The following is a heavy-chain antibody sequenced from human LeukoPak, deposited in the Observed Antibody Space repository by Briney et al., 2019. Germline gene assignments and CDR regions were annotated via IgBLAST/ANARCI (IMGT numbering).Heavy chain of an antibody. CDR3: SRHNDWTFDY. V-gene: IGHV3-33*01. Sequence: GVSLRLSCAASGFTFGSYDMHWVRQAPGKGLEWAAVIWYDGSNNYYAAHVKGRFTISRDISQNTLYLQMNGLRAEDTAVYYCSRHNDWTFDYWGQGTLVTVSS. J-gene: IGHJ4*02. D-gene: IGHD3-9*01. CDR2: IWYDGSNN. CDR1: GFTFGSYD.